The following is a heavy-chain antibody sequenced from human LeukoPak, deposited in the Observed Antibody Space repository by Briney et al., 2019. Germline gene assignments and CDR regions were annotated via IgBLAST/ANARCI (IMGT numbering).Heavy chain of an antibody. CDR2: INHSGST. Sequence: GSLRLSCAASGFTFSSYGMHWVRQAPGKGLEWIGEINHSGSTNYNPSLKSRVTISVDTSKNQFSLKLSSVTAADTAVYYCARGYRYNWNYVHWGQGTLVTVSS. CDR1: GFTFSSYG. D-gene: IGHD1-7*01. CDR3: ARGYRYNWNYVH. J-gene: IGHJ4*02. V-gene: IGHV4-34*01.